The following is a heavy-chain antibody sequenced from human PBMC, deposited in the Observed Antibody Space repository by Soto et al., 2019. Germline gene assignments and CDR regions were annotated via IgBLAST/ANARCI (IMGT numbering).Heavy chain of an antibody. CDR3: ARAGGWELPPG. CDR2: ISSSSSTI. D-gene: IGHD3-10*01. J-gene: IGHJ4*02. CDR1: GFTFSSYS. Sequence: EVQLVESGGGLVQPGGSLRLSCAASGFTFSSYSMNWVRQAPGKGLEWVSCISSSSSTIYYADSVKGRFTISRDNAKNSLYLQMNSLRAEDTAVYYCARAGGWELPPGWGQGTLVTVSS. V-gene: IGHV3-48*01.